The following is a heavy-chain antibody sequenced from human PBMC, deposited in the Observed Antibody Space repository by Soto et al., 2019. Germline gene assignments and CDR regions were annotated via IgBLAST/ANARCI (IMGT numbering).Heavy chain of an antibody. J-gene: IGHJ4*02. D-gene: IGHD2-2*02. V-gene: IGHV3-30*04. CDR3: ARYTNTCLDF. Sequence: QMKLVESGGGVVQPGRSLRLSCAASGFSFGAFAMHWVRQAPGKGLEWVALVSYDGGQNYYADSVEGRFTISRDNSKNTLFLQMDSLRLEDTALYYRARYTNTCLDFWGQGTLVIVSS. CDR1: GFSFGAFA. CDR2: VSYDGGQN.